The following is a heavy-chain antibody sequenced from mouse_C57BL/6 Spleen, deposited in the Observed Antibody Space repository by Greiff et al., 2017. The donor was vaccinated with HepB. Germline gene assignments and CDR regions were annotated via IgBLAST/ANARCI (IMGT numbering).Heavy chain of an antibody. J-gene: IGHJ4*01. CDR2: IDPETGGT. CDR3: TRWWLPTEDYAMDY. Sequence: QVQLQQSGAELVRPGASVTLSCKASGYTFTDYEMHWVKQTPVHGLEWIGAIDPETGGTAYNQKFKGKAILTADKSSSTAYMELRSLTSEDSAVYYCTRWWLPTEDYAMDYWGQGTSVTVSS. D-gene: IGHD1-1*02. CDR1: GYTFTDYE. V-gene: IGHV1-15*01.